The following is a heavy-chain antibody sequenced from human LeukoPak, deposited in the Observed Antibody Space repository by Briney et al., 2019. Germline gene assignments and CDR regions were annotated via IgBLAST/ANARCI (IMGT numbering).Heavy chain of an antibody. Sequence: SVKVSCKASGGTFSSYAISWVRQAPGQGLEWMGGIIPIFGTANYAQKFQGRVTITADESTSTAYMELSSLRSEDTAVYYCASQGGGASAFDYWGQGTLVTVSS. V-gene: IGHV1-69*01. CDR2: IIPIFGTA. CDR1: GGTFSSYA. CDR3: ASQGGGASAFDY. D-gene: IGHD1-26*01. J-gene: IGHJ4*02.